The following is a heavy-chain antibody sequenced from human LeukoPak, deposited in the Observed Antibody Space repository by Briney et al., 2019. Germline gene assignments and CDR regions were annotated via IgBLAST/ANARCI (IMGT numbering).Heavy chain of an antibody. D-gene: IGHD6-19*01. CDR1: GYSISSGYY. Sequence: PSETLSLTCTVSGYSISSGYYWGWIRQPPGKGLEWIGSIYHSGSTYYNPSLKSRVTISVDTSKNQFSLRLTSVTAADTAVYSCAGYSSGWYNAFDFWGQGTMVTVSS. CDR2: IYHSGST. CDR3: AGYSSGWYNAFDF. J-gene: IGHJ3*01. V-gene: IGHV4-38-2*02.